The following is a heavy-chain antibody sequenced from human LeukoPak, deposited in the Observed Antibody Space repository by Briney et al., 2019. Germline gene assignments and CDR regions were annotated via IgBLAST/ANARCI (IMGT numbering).Heavy chain of an antibody. V-gene: IGHV4-59*01. CDR1: GGSISSYY. CDR2: IYYSGST. J-gene: IGHJ4*02. CDR3: ASSPQWLVLPYYFDY. Sequence: PSETLSLTCTVSGGSISSYYWSWIRQPPGKGLEWIGYIYYSGSTNYNPSLKSRVTISVDTSKNQFSLKLSSVTAADTAVYYCASSPQWLVLPYYFDYWGQGTLVTVSS. D-gene: IGHD6-19*01.